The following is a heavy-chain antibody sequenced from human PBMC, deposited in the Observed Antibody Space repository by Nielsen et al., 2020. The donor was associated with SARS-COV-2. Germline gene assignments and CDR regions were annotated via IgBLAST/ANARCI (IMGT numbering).Heavy chain of an antibody. J-gene: IGHJ6*04. CDR3: ARGTYCTSTSCYFDV. Sequence: VRQAPGKWLEWIGEIYHSGGTNYNPSLKSRVTLSVDKSKNQFSLKLSSVTAADTAVYYCARGTYCTSTSCYFDVWGKGTTVTVSS. D-gene: IGHD2-2*01. V-gene: IGHV4-4*02. CDR2: IYHSGGT.